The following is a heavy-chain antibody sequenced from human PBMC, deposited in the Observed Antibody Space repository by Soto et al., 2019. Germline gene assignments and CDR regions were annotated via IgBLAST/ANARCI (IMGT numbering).Heavy chain of an antibody. Sequence: GSPKISCAATGFTFNNSLVGWSLQAPGEGVEGVGHIKSKTDGGATDYAAPVKGRFTISRDESKNTLYLQMNSLKTEDTAVYYCTTDGLITFGGVLVPNWFDSWGQGTLVTVSS. CDR3: TTDGLITFGGVLVPNWFDS. V-gene: IGHV3-15*01. CDR2: IKSKTDGGAT. J-gene: IGHJ5*01. CDR1: GFTFNNSL. D-gene: IGHD3-16*02.